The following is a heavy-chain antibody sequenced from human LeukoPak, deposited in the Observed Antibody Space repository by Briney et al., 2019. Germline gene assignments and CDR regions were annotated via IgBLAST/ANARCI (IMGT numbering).Heavy chain of an antibody. CDR1: GGSISSSNW. V-gene: IGHV4-4*02. CDR3: ARDSLGYCSGGSCPNWFDP. CDR2: IYHSGST. Sequence: PSETLSLTCAVSGGSISSSNWWSWVRQPPGKGLEWIGEIYHSGSTHYNPSLKSRVTISVDKSKNQSSLKLSSVTAADTAVYYCARDSLGYCSGGSCPNWFDPWGQGTLVTVSS. D-gene: IGHD2-15*01. J-gene: IGHJ5*02.